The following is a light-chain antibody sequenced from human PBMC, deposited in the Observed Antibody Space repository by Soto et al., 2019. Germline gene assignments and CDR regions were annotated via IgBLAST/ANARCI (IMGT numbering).Light chain of an antibody. Sequence: QSVLTQPPSVSAAPGQTVTISCSGSSSNIGNNYVSWYQQLPGTPPKVLIYDNNKRPSGIPDRFSGSKSGASATLRITGIQTGDEADYYCRTWDSSLSAGWVFGSGTKVTVL. CDR1: SSNIGNNY. V-gene: IGLV1-51*01. CDR3: RTWDSSLSAGWV. CDR2: DNN. J-gene: IGLJ3*02.